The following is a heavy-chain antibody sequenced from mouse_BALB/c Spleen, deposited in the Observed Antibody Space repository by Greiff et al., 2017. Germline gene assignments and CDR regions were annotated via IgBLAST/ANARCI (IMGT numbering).Heavy chain of an antibody. CDR2: ISYSGST. J-gene: IGHJ2*01. CDR1: GDSITSGY. CDR3: ARGYGSSYRNYFDY. Sequence: EVMLVESGPSLVKPSQTLSLTCSVTGDSITSGYWNWIRKFPGNKLEYMGYISYSGSTYYNPSLKSRISITRDTSKNQYYLQLNSVTTEDTATYYCARGYGSSYRNYFDYWGQGTTLTVSS. D-gene: IGHD1-1*01. V-gene: IGHV3-8*02.